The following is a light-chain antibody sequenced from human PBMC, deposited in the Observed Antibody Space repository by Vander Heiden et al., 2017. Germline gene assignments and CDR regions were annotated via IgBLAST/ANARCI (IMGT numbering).Light chain of an antibody. J-gene: IGKJ1*01. V-gene: IGKV1-39*01. CDR2: AAA. Sequence: DIQMTQSPSSLSASVGDRVTITCRASQSISSYLNWDQQKPGKGPKLLIYAAARWQSGVPSRFSSSGSGTDFTLTISSLQPEDCATYYCQQSYSRWTFGQGTKVEIK. CDR3: QQSYSRWT. CDR1: QSISSY.